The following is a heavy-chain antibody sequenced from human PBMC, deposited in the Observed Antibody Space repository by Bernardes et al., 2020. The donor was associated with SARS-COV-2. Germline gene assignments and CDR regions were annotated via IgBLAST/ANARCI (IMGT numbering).Heavy chain of an antibody. CDR3: AKDGPGYYNSYDY. V-gene: IGHV3-74*01. CDR2: INTDGRTP. D-gene: IGHD3-22*01. J-gene: IGHJ4*02. CDR1: GFTLSSYW. Sequence: GGSLRLSCAASGFTLSSYWMHWVRQVPGKGLIWVSRINTDGRTPTYADSVKGRFTISRDNSKTLLFLQMNSLRAGDTAVYYCAKDGPGYYNSYDYWGQGTLVTVSS.